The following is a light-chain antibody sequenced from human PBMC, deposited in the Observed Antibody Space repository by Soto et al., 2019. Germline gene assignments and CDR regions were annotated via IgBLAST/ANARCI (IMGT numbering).Light chain of an antibody. CDR1: QSVRAY. Sequence: IGLTQSPDTLSLSPGERATLSCRASQSVRAYLAWYQQKPGQAPRLLIYDASNRATGIPARFSGSGSGTDFTLTISSLQPEDFAVYYCQQRSSWPLTFGGGTKVAIK. J-gene: IGKJ4*01. CDR3: QQRSSWPLT. CDR2: DAS. V-gene: IGKV3-11*01.